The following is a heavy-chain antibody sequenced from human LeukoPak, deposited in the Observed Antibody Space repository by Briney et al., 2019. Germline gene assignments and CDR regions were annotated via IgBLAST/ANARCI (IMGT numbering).Heavy chain of an antibody. CDR1: GGSFSGYY. CDR2: INHSGST. Sequence: SSETLSLTCAVYGGSFSGYYWSWIRQPLGKGLEWIGEINHSGSTNYNPSLKSRVTISVDTSKNQFSLKLSSVTAADTAVYYCARAVPAAIAIAGYFQHWGQGTLVTVSP. CDR3: ARAVPAAIAIAGYFQH. J-gene: IGHJ1*01. D-gene: IGHD2-2*02. V-gene: IGHV4-34*01.